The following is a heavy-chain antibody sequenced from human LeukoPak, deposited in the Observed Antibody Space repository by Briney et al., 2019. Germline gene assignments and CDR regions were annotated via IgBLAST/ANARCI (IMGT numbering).Heavy chain of an antibody. CDR3: AMGDYVWGSYRRHFDY. CDR2: IIPIFGTA. V-gene: IGHV1-69*06. Sequence: ASVKVSCKASGGTFTSYAISWVRQAPGQGLEWMGGIIPIFGTANYAQKFQGRVTITADKSTSTAYMELSSLRSEDTAVYYCAMGDYVWGSYRRHFDYWGQGTLVTVSS. J-gene: IGHJ4*02. D-gene: IGHD3-16*02. CDR1: GGTFTSYA.